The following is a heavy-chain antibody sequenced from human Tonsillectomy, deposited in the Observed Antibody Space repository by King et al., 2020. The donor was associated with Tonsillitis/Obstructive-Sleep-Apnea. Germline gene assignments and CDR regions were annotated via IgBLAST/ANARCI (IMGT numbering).Heavy chain of an antibody. CDR2: IYYSGST. J-gene: IGHJ4*02. Sequence: QLQESGPGLVKPSETLSLTCTVSGGSISSYYWCWLRQPQGRGLEWIGYIYYSGSTNYNPSLKSRVTISVDTSKNQSSLKLSSVTAADTAVYYCARLPLGDYFDYWGQGTLVTVSS. CDR1: GGSISSYY. CDR3: ARLPLGDYFDY. V-gene: IGHV4-59*08. D-gene: IGHD3-16*01.